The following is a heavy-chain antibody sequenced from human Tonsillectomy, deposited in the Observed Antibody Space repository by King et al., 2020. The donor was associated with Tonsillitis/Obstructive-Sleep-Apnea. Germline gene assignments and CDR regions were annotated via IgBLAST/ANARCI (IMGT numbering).Heavy chain of an antibody. V-gene: IGHV2-5*02. CDR3: AHSTPRRDTAMVSFDY. CDR1: GFSLSTSGVG. Sequence: TLKESGPTLVKPTQTLTLTCTFSGFSLSTSGVGVGWIRQPPGKALEWLALIYWDDDKLYSPSLKIRLTITKDTSNNQVVLTMTNMDPVDTATYYCAHSTPRRDTAMVSFDYWGQGTLVTVSS. J-gene: IGHJ4*02. CDR2: IYWDDDK. D-gene: IGHD5-18*01.